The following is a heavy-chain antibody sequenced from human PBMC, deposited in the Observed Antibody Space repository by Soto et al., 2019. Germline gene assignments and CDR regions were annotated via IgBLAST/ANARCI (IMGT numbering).Heavy chain of an antibody. J-gene: IGHJ4*02. Sequence: EVQLVESGGGLIQPGGSLRLSCAASGFTVSSKYMTWVRQAPGKGLEWVSVIYGGGTTYYADSVKGRFTISRDNSKNTLYLQMNSLRAEATAVYYCVQTTGWPGFDIWGQGTLVTVSS. V-gene: IGHV3-53*01. CDR3: VQTTGWPGFDI. D-gene: IGHD6-19*01. CDR2: IYGGGTT. CDR1: GFTVSSKY.